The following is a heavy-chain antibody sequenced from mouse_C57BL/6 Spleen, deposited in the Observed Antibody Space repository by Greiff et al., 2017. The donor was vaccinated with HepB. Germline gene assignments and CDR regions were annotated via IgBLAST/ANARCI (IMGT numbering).Heavy chain of an antibody. CDR2: INPSSGYT. J-gene: IGHJ4*01. CDR3: ARSITTVNAVDY. Sequence: QVQLQQSGAELARPGASVKMSCKASGYTITSYTMHWVKQRPGQGLEWIGYINPSSGYTKYNQKFKDKATLTADKSSSTAYMQLSSLTSEDSAVYYCARSITTVNAVDYWGQGTSVTVSS. V-gene: IGHV1-4*01. CDR1: GYTITSYT. D-gene: IGHD1-1*01.